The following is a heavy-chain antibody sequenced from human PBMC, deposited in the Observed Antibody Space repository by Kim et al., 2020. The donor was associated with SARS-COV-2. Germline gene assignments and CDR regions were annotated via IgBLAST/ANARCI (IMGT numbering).Heavy chain of an antibody. D-gene: IGHD2-2*01. CDR2: ISSSSSYI. Sequence: GGSLRLSCAASGFTFSSYSMNWVRQAPGKGLEWVSSISSSSSYIYYADSVKGRFTISRDNAKNSLYLQMNSLRAEDTAVYYCARDYSRSKDCSSTSCYSHYWGQGTLVTVSS. J-gene: IGHJ4*02. V-gene: IGHV3-21*01. CDR3: ARDYSRSKDCSSTSCYSHY. CDR1: GFTFSSYS.